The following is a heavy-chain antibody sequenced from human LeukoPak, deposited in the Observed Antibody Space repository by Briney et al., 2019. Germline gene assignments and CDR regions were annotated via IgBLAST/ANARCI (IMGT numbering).Heavy chain of an antibody. D-gene: IGHD3-22*01. Sequence: SQTLSLTCTVSGGSISSSNYYWSWIRQPPGKGLEWIGYIYYSGSTNYNPSPKSRVTISVDTSKNQFSLRLSSVTAADTAVYYCARVTGYMIEDYFDYWGQGTLVTVSS. CDR2: IYYSGST. V-gene: IGHV4-61*01. CDR1: GGSISSSNYY. CDR3: ARVTGYMIEDYFDY. J-gene: IGHJ4*02.